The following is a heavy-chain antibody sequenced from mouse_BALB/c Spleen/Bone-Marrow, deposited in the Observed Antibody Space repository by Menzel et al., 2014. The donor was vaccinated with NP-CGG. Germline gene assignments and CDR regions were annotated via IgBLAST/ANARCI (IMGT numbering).Heavy chain of an antibody. CDR2: IDPSDSYT. CDR1: GYTFTSYW. V-gene: IGHV1-69*02. CDR3: ARTYYDYDWFAY. Sequence: QVQLKESGVEFVKPGASVKPSCKASGYTFTSYWMHWVKQRPGQGLEWIGEIDPSDSYTKYNQNFKGKATLTVDNSSSTAYMQLSSLTSEDSAVYYCARTYYDYDWFAYWGQGTLVTVSA. D-gene: IGHD2-4*01. J-gene: IGHJ3*01.